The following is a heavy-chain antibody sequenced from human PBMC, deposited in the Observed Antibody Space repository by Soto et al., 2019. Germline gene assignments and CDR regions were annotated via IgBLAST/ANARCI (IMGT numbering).Heavy chain of an antibody. V-gene: IGHV4-34*01. CDR2: ISHSGST. CDR1: GGSFTDYY. Sequence: SETLSLPCAVYGGSFTDYYWSWIRQPPGKGLQWIGEISHSGSTNYSPSLKSRVSISEDTSKNQLSLELNSVTAADTAVYYCARGNFYYGMDVWGQGTTVT. CDR3: ARGNFYYGMDV. J-gene: IGHJ6*02.